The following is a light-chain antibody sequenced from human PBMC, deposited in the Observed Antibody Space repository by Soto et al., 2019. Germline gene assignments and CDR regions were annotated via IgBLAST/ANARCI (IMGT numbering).Light chain of an antibody. CDR1: SSNIGAGYD. CDR2: DNS. Sequence: QSVLTQPPSVSGAPGQRVTISCTGSSSNIGAGYDVHWYQQLPGTAPKLLIYDNSKRPSGVPDRFSGSKSGTSASLAITGLQAEDEADYYCQSYDTSLSGFVFGTGTKVTLL. CDR3: QSYDTSLSGFV. V-gene: IGLV1-40*01. J-gene: IGLJ1*01.